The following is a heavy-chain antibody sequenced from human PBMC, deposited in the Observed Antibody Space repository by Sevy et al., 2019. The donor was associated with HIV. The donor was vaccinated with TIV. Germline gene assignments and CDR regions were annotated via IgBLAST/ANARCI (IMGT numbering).Heavy chain of an antibody. CDR3: AREGCTKPHDY. CDR1: GFTFSKYS. V-gene: IGHV3-23*01. D-gene: IGHD2-8*01. CDR2: LSFGCGEI. J-gene: IGHJ4*02. Sequence: GGSLRLSCAASGFTFSKYSMRWVRQPPGKGLAWVSTLSFGCGEINYADSVKGRFTISRDNSKSSVYLQMNNLRPEDTAVYYCAREGCTKPHDYWGQGTLVTVSS.